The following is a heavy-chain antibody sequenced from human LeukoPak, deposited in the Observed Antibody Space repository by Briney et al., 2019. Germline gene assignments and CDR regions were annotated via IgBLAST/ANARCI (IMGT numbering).Heavy chain of an antibody. CDR1: GYTFTSYG. V-gene: IGHV1-18*01. D-gene: IGHD3-10*01. J-gene: IGHJ6*03. CDR3: VRDGNYGSGSYWGSYYYYYMDV. CDR2: ISAYNGNT. Sequence: GASVKVSCKASGYTFTSYGISWVRQAPGQGLEWMGWISAYNGNTNFAQKLQGRITMTTDTSTSTAYMELRSLRSDDTAVYYCVRDGNYGSGSYWGSYYYYYMDVWGKGTTVTISS.